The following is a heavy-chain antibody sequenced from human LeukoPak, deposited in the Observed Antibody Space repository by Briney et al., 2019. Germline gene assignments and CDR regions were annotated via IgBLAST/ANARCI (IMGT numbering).Heavy chain of an antibody. V-gene: IGHV1-2*02. CDR3: ARDLLGGNYYYMDV. CDR1: VYTFTRCF. Sequence: SVKVSFKASVYTFTRCFIHWVGQAPPQGIEWMGWINHNSGGRNYAHKFLGRLTMTRDTSISTAYMELSRLRSDDTAVYYCARDLLGGNYYYMDVWGKGTTVTVSS. J-gene: IGHJ6*03. CDR2: INHNSGGR. D-gene: IGHD1-14*01.